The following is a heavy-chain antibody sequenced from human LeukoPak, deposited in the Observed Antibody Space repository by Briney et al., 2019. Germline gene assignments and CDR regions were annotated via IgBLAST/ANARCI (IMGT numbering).Heavy chain of an antibody. CDR2: ISTNGGSI. J-gene: IGHJ3*02. CDR3: ARDKRWATGAFDI. V-gene: IGHV3-64*02. CDR1: GFTLSSCA. Sequence: PGGSLRLSCSASGFTLSSCAMHWVRQAPGKGLEYVSGISTNGGSIYYADSVKGRFTISRDNSKNMLYLQMNSLRAEDTAVYYCARDKRWATGAFDIWGQGTMVTASS. D-gene: IGHD5-24*01.